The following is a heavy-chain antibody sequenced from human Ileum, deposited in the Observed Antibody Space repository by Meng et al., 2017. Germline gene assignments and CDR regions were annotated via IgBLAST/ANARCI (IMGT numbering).Heavy chain of an antibody. CDR3: ARTSDV. CDR1: GFTFSSYA. CDR2: ISYDGSNK. Sequence: GESLKISCAASGFTFSSYAMHWVRQAPGKGLEWVAVISYDGSNKYYADSVKGRFTISRDNSKNTLYLQMNSLRAEDTAVYYCARTSDVWGQGTTVTV. J-gene: IGHJ6*02. V-gene: IGHV3-30*04.